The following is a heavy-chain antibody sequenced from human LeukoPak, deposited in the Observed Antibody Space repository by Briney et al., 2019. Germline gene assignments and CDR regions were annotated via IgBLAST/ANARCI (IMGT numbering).Heavy chain of an antibody. J-gene: IGHJ4*02. D-gene: IGHD1-26*01. V-gene: IGHV3-33*01. Sequence: GGSLRLSCAASGFTFSSYGMHWVRQAPGKGLEWVAVIWYDGSNKYYADSVKGRFTISRDNSKNTLYLQMNSLGAEDTAVYYCARDGHSGSYGFDYWGQGTLVTVSS. CDR3: ARDGHSGSYGFDY. CDR1: GFTFSSYG. CDR2: IWYDGSNK.